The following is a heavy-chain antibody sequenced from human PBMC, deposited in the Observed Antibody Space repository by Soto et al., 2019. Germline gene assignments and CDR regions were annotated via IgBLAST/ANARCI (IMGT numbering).Heavy chain of an antibody. CDR2: IYYSGST. Sequence: SETLSLTCTVSGGSVSSGSYYWSWIRQPPGKGLEWIGYIYYSGSTNYNPSLKSRVTISVDTSKNQFSLKLSSVTAADTAVYYCASAKLGYCTNGVCYTYRWAFDPWGQGTLVTVSS. CDR3: ASAKLGYCTNGVCYTYRWAFDP. CDR1: GGSVSSGSYY. J-gene: IGHJ5*02. V-gene: IGHV4-61*01. D-gene: IGHD2-8*01.